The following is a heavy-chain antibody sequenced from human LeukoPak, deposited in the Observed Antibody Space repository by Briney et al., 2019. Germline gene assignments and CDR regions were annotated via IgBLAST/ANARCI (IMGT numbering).Heavy chain of an antibody. V-gene: IGHV3-48*01. J-gene: IGHJ4*02. CDR3: ARVYSSGWLF. D-gene: IGHD6-19*01. CDR2: ISSSAGAI. CDR1: GLSLSSYS. Sequence: GGSLRLSRAASGLSLSSYSMTWVRQAPGKGLEWVSYISSSAGAIYYADSVKGRFTISRDNSKNTLYLQMNSLRAEDTAVYYCARVYSSGWLFWGQGTLVTVSS.